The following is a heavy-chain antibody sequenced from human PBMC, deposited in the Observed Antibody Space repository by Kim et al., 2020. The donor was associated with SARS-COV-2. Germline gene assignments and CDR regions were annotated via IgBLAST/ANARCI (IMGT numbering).Heavy chain of an antibody. V-gene: IGHV1-2*02. CDR3: ARLLRDAARLGGFDY. D-gene: IGHD3-16*01. CDR1: GYTFTGYY. J-gene: IGHJ4*02. Sequence: ASVKVSCKASGYTFTGYYMHWVRQAPGQGLEWMGWINPNSGGTNYAQKFQGRVTMTRDTSISTAYMELSRLRSDDTAVYYCARLLRDAARLGGFDYWGQGTLVTVSS. CDR2: INPNSGGT.